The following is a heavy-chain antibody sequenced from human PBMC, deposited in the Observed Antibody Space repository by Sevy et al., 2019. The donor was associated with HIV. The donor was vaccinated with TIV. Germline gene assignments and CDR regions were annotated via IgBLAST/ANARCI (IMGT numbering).Heavy chain of an antibody. CDR2: IRSKAYCGTT. Sequence: GGSLRLSCTASGFTFGDYAMSWFRQAPGKGLEWVGFIRSKAYCGTTEYAASVKGRFTISKDDSKRIAYQQMNSLKAEATAVYYCTSDTQGEQWLVRAFDIWGQGTMVTVSS. CDR3: TSDTQGEQWLVRAFDI. J-gene: IGHJ3*02. CDR1: GFTFGDYA. V-gene: IGHV3-49*03. D-gene: IGHD6-19*01.